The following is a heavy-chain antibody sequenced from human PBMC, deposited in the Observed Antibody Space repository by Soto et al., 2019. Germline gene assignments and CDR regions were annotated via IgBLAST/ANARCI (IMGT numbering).Heavy chain of an antibody. D-gene: IGHD2-2*02. J-gene: IGHJ5*02. V-gene: IGHV4-59*01. CDR1: GGSISSYY. Sequence: QVQLQESGPGLVKPSETLSLTCTVSGGSISSYYWSWIRQPPGKGLEWIGYIYYSGRTNYNPSLKSRVTRSVDTSKNQFSLKLSSVNAADTAVYYCARGYCSSTICYIWDNWFDPWGQGTLVTVSS. CDR3: ARGYCSSTICYIWDNWFDP. CDR2: IYYSGRT.